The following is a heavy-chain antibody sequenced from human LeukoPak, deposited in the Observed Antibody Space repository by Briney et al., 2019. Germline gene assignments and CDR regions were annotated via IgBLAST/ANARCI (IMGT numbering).Heavy chain of an antibody. CDR1: GFTFSTYS. V-gene: IGHV3-21*04. D-gene: IGHD1-7*01. CDR3: ANHAPGTTWINY. J-gene: IGHJ4*02. CDR2: ISSGSGYI. Sequence: GSLRLTCAASGFTFSTYSMNWVRQAPGKGLEWVSSISSGSGYIYYADSVKGRFTISRDNSKNTLYLQMNSLRAEDTAVYYCANHAPGTTWINYWGQGTLVTVSS.